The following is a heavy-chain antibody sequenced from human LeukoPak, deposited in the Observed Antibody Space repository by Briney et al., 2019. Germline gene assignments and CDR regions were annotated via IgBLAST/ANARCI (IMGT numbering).Heavy chain of an antibody. CDR2: IVVGSGNT. V-gene: IGHV1-58*02. CDR3: AAVAGSYYKTAMAG. CDR1: GYTFTGYY. D-gene: IGHD5-18*01. Sequence: SVKVSCKASGYTFTGYYMHWVRQARGQRLEWIGWIVVGSGNTNYAQKFQERVTITRDMSTSTAYMELSSLRSEDTAVYYCAAVAGSYYKTAMAGWGQGTLVTVSS. J-gene: IGHJ4*02.